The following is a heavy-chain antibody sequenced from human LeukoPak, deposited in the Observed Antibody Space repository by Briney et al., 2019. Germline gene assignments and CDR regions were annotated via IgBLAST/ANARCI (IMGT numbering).Heavy chain of an antibody. D-gene: IGHD2-2*01. CDR2: THYSGST. J-gene: IGHJ3*02. CDR1: GGSISSSTHY. Sequence: PSETLSLTCTVSGGSISSSTHYWGWIRQPPGKGLEWMGSTHYSGSTYYNPSLKSRVTISVDMSKNQFSLRLSSVTAADTAVYYCARSYCSSSCYAVGAFDIWGQGTVVTVSS. V-gene: IGHV4-39*01. CDR3: ARSYCSSSCYAVGAFDI.